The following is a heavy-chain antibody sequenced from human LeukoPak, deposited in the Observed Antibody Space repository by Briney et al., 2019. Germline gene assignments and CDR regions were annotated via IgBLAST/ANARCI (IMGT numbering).Heavy chain of an antibody. V-gene: IGHV3-23*01. J-gene: IGHJ4*02. D-gene: IGHD3-10*01. CDR3: AKQIDGSGTFLYPKYFDY. Sequence: GGSLRLSCAASGFTFSSYAMSWVRQAPGKGLEWVSAISGSGGSTYYADSVKGRFTLSRDNSQSTLYLQMNSLTTGDTAIYYCAKQIDGSGTFLYPKYFDYWGQGTLVTVSS. CDR1: GFTFSSYA. CDR2: ISGSGGST.